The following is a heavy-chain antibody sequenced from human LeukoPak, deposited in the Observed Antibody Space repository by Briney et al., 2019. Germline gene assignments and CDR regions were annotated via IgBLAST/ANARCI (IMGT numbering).Heavy chain of an antibody. CDR3: ARDGYYGSGSYYNVQNY. V-gene: IGHV1-69*04. Sequence: LVKVSCKASGGTFSSYAISWVRQAPGQGLEWMGRIIPILGIANYAQKFQGRVTITADKSTSTAHMELSSLRSEDTAVYYCARDGYYGSGSYYNVQNYWGQGTLVTVSS. J-gene: IGHJ4*02. CDR2: IIPILGIA. CDR1: GGTFSSYA. D-gene: IGHD3-10*01.